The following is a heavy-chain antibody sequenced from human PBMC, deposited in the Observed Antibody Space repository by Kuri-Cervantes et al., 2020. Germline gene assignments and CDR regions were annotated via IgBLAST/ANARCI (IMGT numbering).Heavy chain of an antibody. J-gene: IGHJ4*02. CDR3: AKYGDYDSDTYPFFDQ. CDR1: GHTFSSYA. D-gene: IGHD3-22*01. CDR2: IRYDGSNK. V-gene: IGHV3-30*02. Sequence: LTSAQSGHTFSSYAMRWVRQAPGKGMKRVAFIRYDGSNKYYADSVKGRFTISRDNSKNTLCLQMNSLRAEDTAVYHCAKYGDYDSDTYPFFDQWGQGTLVTVSS.